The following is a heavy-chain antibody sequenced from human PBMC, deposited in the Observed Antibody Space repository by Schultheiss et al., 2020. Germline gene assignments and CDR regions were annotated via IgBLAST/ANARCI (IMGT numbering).Heavy chain of an antibody. CDR3: ARQGDYYESSGYYYHAFDM. J-gene: IGHJ3*02. Sequence: GESLKISCAASGFTFDDYAMHWVRQAPGKGLEWVAVISYDGSNKYYADSVKGRFTISRDNSKNTLYLQMNSLRAEDTAVYYCARQGDYYESSGYYYHAFDMWGKGTMVTVSS. CDR2: ISYDGSNK. CDR1: GFTFDDYA. D-gene: IGHD3-22*01. V-gene: IGHV3-30*03.